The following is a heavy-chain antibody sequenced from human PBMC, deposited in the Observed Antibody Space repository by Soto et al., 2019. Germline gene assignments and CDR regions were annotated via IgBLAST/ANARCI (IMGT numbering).Heavy chain of an antibody. J-gene: IGHJ4*02. D-gene: IGHD1-1*01. CDR1: GGSISSYY. Sequence: AETLSLTCSVSGGSISSYYWGWIRQPPGKGLEWIGYISYTGSTDYGPSLKSQVTISVDTSKNQFSLKVRSVTAADTAIYFCARHYPIGNNWNYFDYWGRGTLVTVSS. CDR2: ISYTGST. CDR3: ARHYPIGNNWNYFDY. V-gene: IGHV4-59*08.